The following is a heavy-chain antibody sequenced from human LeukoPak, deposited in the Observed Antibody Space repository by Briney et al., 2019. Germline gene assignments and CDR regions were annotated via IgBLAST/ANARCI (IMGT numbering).Heavy chain of an antibody. D-gene: IGHD6-6*01. Sequence: GGSLRLSCAASGFTFSTCGMNWVRQAPGKGLEWVSTISTNGAATYYTDSVKGRFTISRDNSKNTLFLQMNSLRAEDTAIYYCAKGQSTIATRSFDSWGQGTLVTVSS. CDR2: ISTNGAAT. V-gene: IGHV3-23*01. CDR3: AKGQSTIATRSFDS. CDR1: GFTFSTCG. J-gene: IGHJ4*02.